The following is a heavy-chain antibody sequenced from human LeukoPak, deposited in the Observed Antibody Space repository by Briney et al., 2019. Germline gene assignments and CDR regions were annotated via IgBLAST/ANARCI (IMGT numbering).Heavy chain of an antibody. V-gene: IGHV4-59*01. D-gene: IGHD1-26*01. CDR3: ARGGNYWPQWWFDP. CDR2: IYYTGST. J-gene: IGHJ5*02. Sequence: SETLSLTCTVSGGSISTYYWSWIRQPPGKGLEWIGYIYYTGSTSYNPSLKSRVTMSLDASKNQSSLELNSVTPADTAVYYCARGGNYWPQWWFDPWGRGTLVGVSS. CDR1: GGSISTYY.